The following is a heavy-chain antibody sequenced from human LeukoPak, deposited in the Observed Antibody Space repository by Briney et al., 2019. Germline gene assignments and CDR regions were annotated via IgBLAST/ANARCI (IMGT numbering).Heavy chain of an antibody. CDR2: ISGSADNT. CDR3: AKQGFGC. V-gene: IGHV3-23*01. J-gene: IGHJ4*02. Sequence: PGGSLRLSCAASGFIVSTNYMSWVRQAPGEGLEWVSTISGSADNTNYAEAVKGRFTISRDNSKNTMYLQMNSLRAEDTAVYYCAKQGFGCWGQGTLVTVSS. CDR1: GFIVSTNY.